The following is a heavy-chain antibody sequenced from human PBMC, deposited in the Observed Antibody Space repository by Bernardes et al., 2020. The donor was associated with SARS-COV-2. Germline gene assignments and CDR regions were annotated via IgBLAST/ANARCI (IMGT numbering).Heavy chain of an antibody. Sequence: SEPLYLTCAVSGGSISSSNWWSWIRQPPGKGLEWIGEIYHSGSTNYNPSLKSRVTISVDKSKNQFSLKLSSVTAADTAVYYCARDSGIAAAVGWFDPWGQGTLVTVSS. CDR2: IYHSGST. CDR3: ARDSGIAAAVGWFDP. J-gene: IGHJ5*02. V-gene: IGHV4-4*02. CDR1: GGSISSSNW. D-gene: IGHD6-13*01.